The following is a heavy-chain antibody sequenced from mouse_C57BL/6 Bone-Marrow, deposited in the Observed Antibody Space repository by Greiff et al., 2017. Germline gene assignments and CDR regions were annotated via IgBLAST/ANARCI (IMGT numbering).Heavy chain of an antibody. CDR3: ARLLRHGDY. Sequence: VQLQQPGAELVRPGTSVKLSCKASGYTFTSYWMHWVKQRPGQGLEWIGVIDPSDSSTNYNQKFKGKATLTVDTSSSTAYMQLSSLTSEDSAVYYCARLLRHGDYWGQGTSVTVSS. D-gene: IGHD1-2*01. CDR1: GYTFTSYW. J-gene: IGHJ4*01. CDR2: IDPSDSST. V-gene: IGHV1-59*01.